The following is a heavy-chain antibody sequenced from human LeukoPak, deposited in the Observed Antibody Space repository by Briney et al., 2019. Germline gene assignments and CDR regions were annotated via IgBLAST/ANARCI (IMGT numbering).Heavy chain of an antibody. CDR3: ARVYPPPDYYYGMDV. CDR1: GYTFTGYY. CDR2: INPNSGGT. V-gene: IGHV1-2*02. Sequence: ASVKVSCKASGYTFTGYYMHWVRQAPGQGLEWMGWINPNSGGTNYAQKFQGRVTMTRDTSTSTAYMELRSLRSDDTAVYYCARVYPPPDYYYGMDVWGQGTTVTVSS. J-gene: IGHJ6*02.